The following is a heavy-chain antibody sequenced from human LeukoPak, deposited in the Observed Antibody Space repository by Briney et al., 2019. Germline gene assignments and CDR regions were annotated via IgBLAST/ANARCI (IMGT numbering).Heavy chain of an antibody. CDR1: GGYFSCYY. V-gene: IGHV4-34*01. CDR2: IDHSGST. J-gene: IGHJ4*02. Sequence: PSETLSLTCAVYGGYFSCYYWSWIRQPPGKGLEWIGEIDHSGSTNYNPSLKSRVTISVDTSKNQFSLKLSSVTDADTAVYYCASRVNTAMITTPFDYWGQGTLVTVSS. D-gene: IGHD5-18*01. CDR3: ASRVNTAMITTPFDY.